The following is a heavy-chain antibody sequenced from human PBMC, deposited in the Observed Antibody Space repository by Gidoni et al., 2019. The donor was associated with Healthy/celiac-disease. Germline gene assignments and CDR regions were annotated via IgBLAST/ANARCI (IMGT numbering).Heavy chain of an antibody. J-gene: IGHJ4*02. D-gene: IGHD3-3*01. V-gene: IGHV3-23*01. CDR3: AKDHPPPYYDFWSGYYWGGSAY. CDR1: GFTFSSYA. CDR2: ISGSGGST. Sequence: EVQLLESGGGLVQPGGSLRLSCAASGFTFSSYAMSWVRQAPGKGLEWVSAISGSGGSTYYADSVKGRFTISRDNSKNTLYLQMNSLRAEDTAVYYCAKDHPPPYYDFWSGYYWGGSAYWGQGTLVTVSS.